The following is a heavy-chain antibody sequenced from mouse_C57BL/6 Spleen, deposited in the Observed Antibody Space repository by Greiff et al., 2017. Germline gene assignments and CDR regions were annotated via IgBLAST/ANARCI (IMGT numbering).Heavy chain of an antibody. CDR1: GYAFSSYW. CDR2: IYPGDGDT. D-gene: IGHD1-1*01. V-gene: IGHV1-80*01. J-gene: IGHJ2*01. CDR3: ARSDYYGSSLLGY. Sequence: QVQLQQSGAELVKPGASVKISCKASGYAFSSYWMNWVKQRPGKGLEWIGQIYPGDGDTNYNEKFKGKATLTADKSSSTAYMQLSSLTSEDSAVYFCARSDYYGSSLLGYWGQGTTLTVSS.